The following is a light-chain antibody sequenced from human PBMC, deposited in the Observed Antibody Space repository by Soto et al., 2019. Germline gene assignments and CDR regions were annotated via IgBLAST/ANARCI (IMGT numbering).Light chain of an antibody. Sequence: EIVLTQSPATLSLSPGDRATLSCRASQSVSSYLAWYQQKPGQAPRLLIYDASSRATGIPARFSGSGSGTDFTLTISSLEPEDFAGYYCQQRSNWPPGSTFGPGTKVDIK. CDR2: DAS. CDR3: QQRSNWPPGST. CDR1: QSVSSY. J-gene: IGKJ3*01. V-gene: IGKV3-11*01.